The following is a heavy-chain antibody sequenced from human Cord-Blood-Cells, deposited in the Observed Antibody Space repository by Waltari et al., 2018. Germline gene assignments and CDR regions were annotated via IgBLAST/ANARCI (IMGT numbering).Heavy chain of an antibody. V-gene: IGHV4-34*01. J-gene: IGHJ4*02. CDR1: VGSFSGYY. CDR2: INHSGST. Sequence: QVQLQQWGAGLLKPSETLSLTCAVYVGSFSGYYWRWIRQPPGKGLEWSGEINHSGSTNYNPSLKSRVTISVDTAKNQFSLKLSSVTAADTAVYYCARGGGGSYYYFDYWGQGTLVTVSS. D-gene: IGHD1-26*01. CDR3: ARGGGGSYYYFDY.